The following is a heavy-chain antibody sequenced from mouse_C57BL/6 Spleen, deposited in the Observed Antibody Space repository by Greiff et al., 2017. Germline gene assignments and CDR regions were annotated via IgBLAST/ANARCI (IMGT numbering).Heavy chain of an antibody. V-gene: IGHV1-61*01. CDR1: GYTFTSYW. CDR3: ARTHSGPYSFDY. CDR2: IYPSDSET. D-gene: IGHD6-1*01. J-gene: IGHJ2*01. Sequence: QVQLQQPGAELVRPGSSVKLSCKASGYTFTSYWMDWVKQRPGQGLEWIGNIYPSDSETHYNQKFKDKATLTVDKSSSTAYMQISSLTSEDSAVYYCARTHSGPYSFDYWGQGTTLTVSS.